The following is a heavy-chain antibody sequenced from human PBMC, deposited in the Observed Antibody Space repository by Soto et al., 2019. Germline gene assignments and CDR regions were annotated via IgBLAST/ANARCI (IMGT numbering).Heavy chain of an antibody. D-gene: IGHD1-7*01. V-gene: IGHV1-18*01. CDR3: ARGETGTTLGYYYYYGMDV. CDR1: GYTFTSYG. J-gene: IGHJ6*02. CDR2: ISAYNGNT. Sequence: ASVKVSCKASGYTFTSYGISWVRQAPGQGLEWMGWISAYNGNTNYAQKLQGGVTMTTDTSTSTAYMELRSLRSDDTAVYYCARGETGTTLGYYYYYGMDVWGQGTTVTVSS.